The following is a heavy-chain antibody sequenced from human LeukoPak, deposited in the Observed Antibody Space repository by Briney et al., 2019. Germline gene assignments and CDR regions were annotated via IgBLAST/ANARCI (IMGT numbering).Heavy chain of an antibody. V-gene: IGHV3-74*03. D-gene: IGHD3-10*01. J-gene: IGHJ3*02. CDR3: ARDLPYASGSCDAFDI. CDR1: GFTFSSYW. Sequence: GGSLRLSCAASGFTFSSYWMHWVRQAPGKGPVWVSRIKSDGRSTAYADSVKGRFTISRDNAKNTVSLEMNRLRPEDTAVYYCARDLPYASGSCDAFDIWGQGTMVTVSS. CDR2: IKSDGRST.